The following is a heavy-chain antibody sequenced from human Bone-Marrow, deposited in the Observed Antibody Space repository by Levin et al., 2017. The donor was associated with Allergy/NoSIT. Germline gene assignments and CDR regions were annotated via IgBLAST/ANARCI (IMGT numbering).Heavy chain of an antibody. CDR2: ISAGGGVT. CDR1: GFTFRNYA. J-gene: IGHJ3*01. D-gene: IGHD2-15*01. Sequence: GGSLRLSCVASGFTFRNYAMSWVRQAPGKGLEWVSTISAGGGVTSFADSLQGRVTISRDNSKGAVYLQVTSLRVEDSARYYCAKEQFSPEEHSEYSDAYDVWGQGTMVTVSS. CDR3: AKEQFSPEEHSEYSDAYDV. V-gene: IGHV3-23*01.